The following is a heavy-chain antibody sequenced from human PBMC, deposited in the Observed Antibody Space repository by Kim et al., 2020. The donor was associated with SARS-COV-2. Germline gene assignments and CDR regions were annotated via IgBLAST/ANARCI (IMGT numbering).Heavy chain of an antibody. J-gene: IGHJ4*01. V-gene: IGHV3-30*04. CDR2: ISFDGNNK. CDR3: ARERDGAEAHWAFDY. Sequence: GGSLRLSCGGSGFSFGSYAIHWVRQAPGKRLEWVAVISFDGNNKYCVDSVKGRCIISRDNSKNTVYLEMSSLRVEDTAVYYCARERDGAEAHWAFDYWG. CDR1: GFSFGSYA. D-gene: IGHD7-27*01.